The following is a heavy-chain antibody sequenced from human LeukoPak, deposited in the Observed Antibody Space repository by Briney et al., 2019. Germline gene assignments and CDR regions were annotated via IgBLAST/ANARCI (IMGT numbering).Heavy chain of an antibody. D-gene: IGHD3-16*01. J-gene: IGHJ4*02. Sequence: PGGSLTLSCAVSGFPFSDYYMRWLRQATGKGLEWVSFISSSSSYINYADSVQGRFTISRDNSKNSLYLQMNSLRAEDTAVYYCARDRPDYFGDFSHYFDYWGQGTLVTVSS. CDR2: ISSSSSYI. CDR3: ARDRPDYFGDFSHYFDY. CDR1: GFPFSDYY. V-gene: IGHV3-11*05.